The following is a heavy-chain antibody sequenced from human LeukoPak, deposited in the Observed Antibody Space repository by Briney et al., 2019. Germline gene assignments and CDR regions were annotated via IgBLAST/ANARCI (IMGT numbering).Heavy chain of an antibody. D-gene: IGHD3-22*01. CDR3: AREYYYDSSGYYGY. CDR2: IIPIFGTA. V-gene: IGHV1-69*06. J-gene: IGHJ4*02. Sequence: SVKVSCKASGGTFSSYAISWVRQAPGQGLEWMGGIIPIFGTANYAQKFQGRVTITADKSTSTAYMELSSLRSEDTAVYYCAREYYYDSSGYYGYWGQGTLVTVSS. CDR1: GGTFSSYA.